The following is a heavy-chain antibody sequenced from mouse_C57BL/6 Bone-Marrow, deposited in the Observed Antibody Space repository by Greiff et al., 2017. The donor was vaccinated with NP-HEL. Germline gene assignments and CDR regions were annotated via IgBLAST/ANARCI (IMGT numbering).Heavy chain of an antibody. D-gene: IGHD2-5*01. CDR3: ARQAYYSKGTFAY. V-gene: IGHV1-4*01. CDR1: GYTFTSYT. J-gene: IGHJ3*01. Sequence: QVQLKQSGAELARPGASVKMSCKASGYTFTSYTMHWVKQRPGPGLEWIGYINPSSGYTKYNQKFKDKATLTADKSSSTAYMQLSSLTSEDSAVYYCARQAYYSKGTFAYWGQGTLVTVSA. CDR2: INPSSGYT.